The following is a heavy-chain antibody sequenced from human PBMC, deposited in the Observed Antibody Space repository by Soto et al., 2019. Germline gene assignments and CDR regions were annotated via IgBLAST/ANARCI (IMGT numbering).Heavy chain of an antibody. CDR3: ARGPGSGWYDY. CDR2: IYYSGST. Sequence: QVQLQESGPGLVKPSQTLSLTCTVSGGSISSGDYYWSWIRQHPGKGLEWIGYIYYSGSTYYNPSLKSRVPISVDTSKNQFPLKLSSVTAADTAVYYCARGPGSGWYDYWGQGTLVTVSS. V-gene: IGHV4-31*03. CDR1: GGSISSGDYY. J-gene: IGHJ4*02. D-gene: IGHD6-19*01.